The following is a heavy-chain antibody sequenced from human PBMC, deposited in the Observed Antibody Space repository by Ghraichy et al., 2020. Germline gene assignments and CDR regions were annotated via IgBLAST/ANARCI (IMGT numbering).Heavy chain of an antibody. CDR3: VRAPLISTKYYFDY. Sequence: GESLNISCADSGFTFSSHSMNWVRQAPGKGLEWVSHLSSSSSIIYYADSVKGRFTISRDNANNSLYLQMNSLRDEDTAVYYCVRAPLISTKYYFDYWGQGTLVTVSS. CDR1: GFTFSSHS. J-gene: IGHJ4*02. CDR2: LSSSSSII. V-gene: IGHV3-48*02. D-gene: IGHD2-8*01.